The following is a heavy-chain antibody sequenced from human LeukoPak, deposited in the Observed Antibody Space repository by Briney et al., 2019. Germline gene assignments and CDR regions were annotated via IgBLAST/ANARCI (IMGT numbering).Heavy chain of an antibody. CDR2: MNPNSGNT. Sequence: GASVKVSCKASGYTFTSYDINWVRQATGQGLEWMGWMNPNSGNTGYAQKFQGRVTMTRNTSISTAYMELSSLRSEDTAVYYCARARYDILTGYYQYYFDYWGQGTLVTVSS. J-gene: IGHJ4*02. D-gene: IGHD3-9*01. CDR3: ARARYDILTGYYQYYFDY. CDR1: GYTFTSYD. V-gene: IGHV1-8*01.